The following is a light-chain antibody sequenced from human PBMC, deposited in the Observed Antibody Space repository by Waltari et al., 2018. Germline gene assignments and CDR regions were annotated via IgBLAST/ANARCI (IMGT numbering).Light chain of an antibody. CDR3: SSPDKNGKHQV. CDR1: SLRTYD. V-gene: IGLV3-19*01. Sequence: SSELTQDPPMSVALGQTVSITCQGDSLRTYDAAWFQQRPGEAPVLVSYGKNNRPAGIPERFSGSSSGNKASLTITGAQAEDEADYYCSSPDKNGKHQVFGGGTRLAVL. CDR2: GKN. J-gene: IGLJ2*01.